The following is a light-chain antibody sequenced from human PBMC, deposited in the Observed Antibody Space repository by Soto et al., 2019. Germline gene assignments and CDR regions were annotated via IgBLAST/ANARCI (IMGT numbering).Light chain of an antibody. CDR2: YDD. CDR1: SSNIGNNG. CDR3: AAWDDSLGGHV. Sequence: QSVLTQPPSVSEAPRQRVTISCSGNSSNIGNNGVSWYQQLPGKAPKLLIRYDDMLPSGVSDRFSGSKSGTSATLAISGLQSEDEADYYCAAWDDSLGGHVFGTGTKVTVL. V-gene: IGLV1-36*01. J-gene: IGLJ1*01.